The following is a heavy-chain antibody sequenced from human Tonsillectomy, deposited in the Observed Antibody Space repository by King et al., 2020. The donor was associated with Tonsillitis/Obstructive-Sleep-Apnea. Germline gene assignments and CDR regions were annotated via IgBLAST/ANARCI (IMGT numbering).Heavy chain of an antibody. CDR3: ARHEDGEGWLQYKGVYAFDI. D-gene: IGHD5-24*01. CDR2: IYYSGST. Sequence: QLQLQESGPGLVKPSETLSLTCTVSGGSISSSSYYWGWIRQPPGKGLEWIGSIYYSGSTYYNPSLKSRVTISVDTSKNQFSLKLSSVTAADTAVYYCARHEDGEGWLQYKGVYAFDIWGQGTMVTVSS. V-gene: IGHV4-39*01. CDR1: GGSISSSSYY. J-gene: IGHJ3*02.